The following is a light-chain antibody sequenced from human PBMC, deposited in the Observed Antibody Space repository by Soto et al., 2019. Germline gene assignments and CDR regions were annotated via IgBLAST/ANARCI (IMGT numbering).Light chain of an antibody. CDR3: QQYNKWPLT. J-gene: IGKJ1*01. Sequence: EIVMTQSPATLSVSPGGRATLSCRASQSVSSDLAWYEQKPGQAPRLLIYGASTRATGIPVRFSGSASGTEFTLTISSLQSEDFTVYYCQQYNKWPLTFGQGTKVDIK. CDR2: GAS. CDR1: QSVSSD. V-gene: IGKV3-15*01.